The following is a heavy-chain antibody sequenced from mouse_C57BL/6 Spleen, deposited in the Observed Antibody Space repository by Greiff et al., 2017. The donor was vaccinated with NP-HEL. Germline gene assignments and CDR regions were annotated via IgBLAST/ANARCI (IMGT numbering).Heavy chain of an antibody. D-gene: IGHD2-5*01. Sequence: VQLQQSGAELVRPGASVTLSCKASGYTFTDYEMHWVKQTPAHGLEWIGAIDPETGGTAYNQKFKGKAILTADKSSSTAYMELRSLTSEDSAVYYCTRGDSNYRYFDVWGTGTTVTVSS. V-gene: IGHV1-15*01. CDR2: IDPETGGT. J-gene: IGHJ1*03. CDR3: TRGDSNYRYFDV. CDR1: GYTFTDYE.